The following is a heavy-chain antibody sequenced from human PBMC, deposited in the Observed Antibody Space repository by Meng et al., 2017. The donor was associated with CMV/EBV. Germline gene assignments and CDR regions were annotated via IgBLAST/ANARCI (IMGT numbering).Heavy chain of an antibody. D-gene: IGHD2-2*01. V-gene: IGHV3-30*04. CDR1: GFTFSSYA. J-gene: IGHJ6*02. CDR3: ARGGNQIPAAIRTYYYYYGMDV. Sequence: GGSLRLSCAASGFTFSSYAMHWVRQAPGKGLEWVAVISYDGSNKYYADSVKGRFTISRDNSKNTLYLQMNSLRAEDTAVYYCARGGNQIPAAIRTYYYYYGMDVWGQGTTVTVSS. CDR2: ISYDGSNK.